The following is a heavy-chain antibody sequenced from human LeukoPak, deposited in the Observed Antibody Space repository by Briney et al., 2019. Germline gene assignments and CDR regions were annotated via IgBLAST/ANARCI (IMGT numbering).Heavy chain of an antibody. Sequence: GGSLRLSWAASGFTFSSYAMNWVRQAAGKGLEWVSTISGGGGSTYYADSVKGRFTISRDNSKNTLYLQMNSLRAEDTAVYYCSKRRRDGYNFDFDYWGQGTLVTVSS. D-gene: IGHD5-24*01. CDR2: ISGGGGST. J-gene: IGHJ4*02. CDR3: SKRRRDGYNFDFDY. CDR1: GFTFSSYA. V-gene: IGHV3-23*01.